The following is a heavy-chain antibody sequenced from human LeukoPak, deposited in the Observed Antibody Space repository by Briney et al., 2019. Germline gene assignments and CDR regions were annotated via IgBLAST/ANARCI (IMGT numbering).Heavy chain of an antibody. CDR3: AKDADTATIIYWYFDL. Sequence: PGGSLRLSCAASGFTFSSYSFYWVRQAPGKGLEWVAVISDDGRNKYYADSVRGRFTISRDNSKNMLYLQMNNLRPEDTAVYHCAKDADTATIIYWYFDLWGRGTLVTVSS. CDR2: ISDDGRNK. D-gene: IGHD5-18*01. CDR1: GFTFSSYS. J-gene: IGHJ2*01. V-gene: IGHV3-30*18.